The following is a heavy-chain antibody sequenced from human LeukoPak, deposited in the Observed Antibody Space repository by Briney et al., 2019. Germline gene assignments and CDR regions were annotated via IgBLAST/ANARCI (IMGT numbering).Heavy chain of an antibody. V-gene: IGHV1-18*01. J-gene: IGHJ5*02. CDR3: AKLTSSNWFDP. CDR1: GYTFTSYG. Sequence: ASVKVSCKASGYTFTSYGISWVRQAPGQGLEWMGWISAYNGNTNYARKLQGRVTMTTDTSTSTAYVELRSLRSDDTAVYYCAKLTSSNWFDPWGQGTLVTVSS. CDR2: ISAYNGNT. D-gene: IGHD3-16*01.